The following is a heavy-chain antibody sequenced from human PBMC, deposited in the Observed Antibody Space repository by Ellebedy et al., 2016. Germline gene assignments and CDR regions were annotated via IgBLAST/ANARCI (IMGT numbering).Heavy chain of an antibody. CDR1: GYSISSGYY. Sequence: SETLSLXXTVSGYSISSGYYWGWIRQPPGKGLEWIGSIYHSGSTYYNPSLKSRVTISVDTSKNQFSLKLSSVTAADTAVYYCARGKGDYVFTYYYYYGMDVWGQGTTVTVSS. J-gene: IGHJ6*02. CDR2: IYHSGST. V-gene: IGHV4-38-2*02. CDR3: ARGKGDYVFTYYYYYGMDV. D-gene: IGHD4-17*01.